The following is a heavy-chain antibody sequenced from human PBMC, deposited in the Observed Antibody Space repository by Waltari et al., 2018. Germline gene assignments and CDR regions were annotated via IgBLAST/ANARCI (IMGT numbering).Heavy chain of an antibody. Sequence: QVQLQESGPGLVKPSETLSLTCTVSGGSISRYYWSWIRQPPGKGLEWIGYIYYSGSTNYNPSLKSRVTISVDTSKNQFSLKLSSVTAADTAVYYCAREGYSYGYNYYYGMDVWGQGTTVTVSS. V-gene: IGHV4-59*01. CDR3: AREGYSYGYNYYYGMDV. CDR2: IYYSGST. J-gene: IGHJ6*02. D-gene: IGHD5-18*01. CDR1: GGSISRYY.